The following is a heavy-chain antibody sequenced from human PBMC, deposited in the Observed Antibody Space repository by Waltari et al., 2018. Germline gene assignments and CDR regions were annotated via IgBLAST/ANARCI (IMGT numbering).Heavy chain of an antibody. D-gene: IGHD6-6*01. J-gene: IGHJ4*02. CDR1: AFTFGAYE. CDR3: ARGRSVYDY. V-gene: IGHV3-48*03. Sequence: EVQLVASGGGLVQPGESLRLPCSASAFTFGAYEMNWVRQAPGKGLEWVSYISASGSVIYYADSVKGRFTISRDNARNSLYLQLNSLTAEDTAIYYCARGRSVYDYWGQGTLVTVSS. CDR2: ISASGSVI.